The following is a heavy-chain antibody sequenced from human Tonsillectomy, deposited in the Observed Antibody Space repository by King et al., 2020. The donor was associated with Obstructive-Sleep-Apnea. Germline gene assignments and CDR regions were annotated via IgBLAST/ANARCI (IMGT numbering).Heavy chain of an antibody. CDR2: IIPVLGVT. CDR3: ARGSGGVRGVIEGDS. CDR1: GGTFSTYA. Sequence: VQLVQSGAEVKRPGSSVKVSCKASGGTFSTYAISWVRQAPGQGLEWMGRIIPVLGVTNYAQKFQDRVTITADKTTSTAYMEMSSLRSDDTAVFYCARGSGGVRGVIEGDSWGQGTLVTVSS. J-gene: IGHJ4*02. D-gene: IGHD3-10*01. V-gene: IGHV1-69*04.